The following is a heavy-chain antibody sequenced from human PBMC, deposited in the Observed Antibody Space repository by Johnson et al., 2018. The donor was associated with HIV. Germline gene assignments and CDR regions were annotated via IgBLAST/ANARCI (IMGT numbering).Heavy chain of an antibody. Sequence: QVQLVESGGGVVQPGGSLRLSCAASGFTFSTYDMVWVRQAPGKGLEWVALISQDGSNKYYADSVKGRFTISSNNSKDTRHLQMDGRRHEDTARYYCAKDLGESECEEWASYYYDFGRDYPCLTPRGVLGTFDIWGQGTMVTVSS. CDR1: GFTFSTYD. V-gene: IGHV3-30*18. CDR3: AKDLGESECEEWASYYYDFGRDYPCLTPRGVLGTFDI. J-gene: IGHJ3*02. D-gene: IGHD3-3*01. CDR2: ISQDGSNK.